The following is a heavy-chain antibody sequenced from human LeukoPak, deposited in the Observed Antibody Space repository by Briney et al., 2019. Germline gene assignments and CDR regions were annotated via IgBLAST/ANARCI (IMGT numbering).Heavy chain of an antibody. Sequence: PGGSLRLSCAASGFTFSSYWMHWVRQAPGKGLVWVSRITNDGISTSYADSVKGRFTISRDNAKNTLYLQMSSLRVEDTAVYYCAQGGSPGALDYWGQGTLVTVSS. D-gene: IGHD1-26*01. CDR3: AQGGSPGALDY. CDR2: ITNDGIST. J-gene: IGHJ4*02. CDR1: GFTFSSYW. V-gene: IGHV3-74*01.